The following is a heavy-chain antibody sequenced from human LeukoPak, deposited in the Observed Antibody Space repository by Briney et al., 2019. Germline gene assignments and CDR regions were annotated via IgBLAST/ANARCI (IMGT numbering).Heavy chain of an antibody. D-gene: IGHD3-10*01. J-gene: IGHJ3*02. Sequence: GGSLRLSCAASGFTFSSYAMHWVRQAPGKGLEWVAVISYDGSNKYYADSVKGRFTISRDNSKNTLYLQMNSLRAEDTAVYYCARDQGMTEGSGINIAFDIWGQGTMVTVSS. CDR2: ISYDGSNK. CDR3: ARDQGMTEGSGINIAFDI. V-gene: IGHV3-30*04. CDR1: GFTFSSYA.